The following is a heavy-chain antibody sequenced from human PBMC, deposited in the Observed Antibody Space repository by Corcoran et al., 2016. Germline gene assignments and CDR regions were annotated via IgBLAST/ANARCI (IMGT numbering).Heavy chain of an antibody. J-gene: IGHJ4*02. CDR1: GFSLSTSGVG. Sequence: QITLKESGPTLVKPTQTLTLTCTFSGFSLSTSGVGVGWIRQPPGKALEWLALIYWNDDKRYSPSLTSRPTITKDTSKNQVDLTMTNMDPVDTAAYDCAHRRGAVAGCLFDDWGQGTLVTVSS. D-gene: IGHD6-19*01. CDR3: AHRRGAVAGCLFDD. CDR2: IYWNDDK. V-gene: IGHV2-5*01.